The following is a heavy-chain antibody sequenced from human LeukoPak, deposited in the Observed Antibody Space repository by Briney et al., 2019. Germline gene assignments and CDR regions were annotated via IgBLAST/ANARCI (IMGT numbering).Heavy chain of an antibody. D-gene: IGHD6-19*01. V-gene: IGHV4-4*07. CDR3: ARDGDSSGWNPCFDY. J-gene: IGHJ4*02. CDR2: IYTSGST. Sequence: SETLSLTCTVSGGSISSYYWSWIRQPAGKGLEGIGRIYTSGSTNYNPSLKSRVTMSVGTSKYQFSLKLSSVTAADTAVYYCARDGDSSGWNPCFDYWGQGTLVTVSS. CDR1: GGSISSYY.